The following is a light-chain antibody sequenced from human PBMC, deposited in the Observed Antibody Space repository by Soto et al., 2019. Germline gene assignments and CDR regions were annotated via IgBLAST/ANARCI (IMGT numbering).Light chain of an antibody. V-gene: IGKV2-30*01. CDR3: MQGGHWPT. J-gene: IGKJ2*01. Sequence: DVVMTQSPLSLPVTLGQPASISCRSSQSLVSSNGNTYLNWFQQRPGQSPRRLVYKVSNRDSGVPDRFSGSGSGTDFTRNISRVEAEDVGVYYCMQGGHWPTFGQGTKLEIK. CDR2: KVS. CDR1: QSLVSSNGNTY.